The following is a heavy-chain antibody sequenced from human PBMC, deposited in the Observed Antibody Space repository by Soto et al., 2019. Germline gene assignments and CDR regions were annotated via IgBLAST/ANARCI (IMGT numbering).Heavy chain of an antibody. CDR2: ISWNSDII. Sequence: EVQLVESGGGLVQPGRSLRLSCAASGFRFDDYAMYWVRQAPGKGLEWVSGISWNSDIISYADSVRGRFTISRDNAKNSLYLHMDSLRTEDTAFYYCVKDTYLLVGATHFDFWGQGTLVTVSS. CDR1: GFRFDDYA. J-gene: IGHJ4*02. D-gene: IGHD1-26*01. CDR3: VKDTYLLVGATHFDF. V-gene: IGHV3-9*01.